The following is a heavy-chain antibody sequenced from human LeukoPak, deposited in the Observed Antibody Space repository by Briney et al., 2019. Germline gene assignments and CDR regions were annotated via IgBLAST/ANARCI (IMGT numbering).Heavy chain of an antibody. CDR1: GGSISNYY. CDR3: ARMGDYYYYGLVV. Sequence: SSETLSLTCSVSGGSISNYYWSWIRQSPGKGLEWIGYIYYRGSTIYNPSLKSRVTMSVDTSKNQFSLKLSSVTAADTAAYYCARMGDYYYYGLVVWGQGTTVTVSS. CDR2: IYYRGST. J-gene: IGHJ6*02. V-gene: IGHV4-59*08.